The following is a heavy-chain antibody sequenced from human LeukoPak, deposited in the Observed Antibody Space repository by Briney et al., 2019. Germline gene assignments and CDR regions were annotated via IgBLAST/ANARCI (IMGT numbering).Heavy chain of an antibody. Sequence: GGSLRLSSAASGFTFSNFAMHWVRQAPGKGLEWVAVIWYDGSNKYYADSVKGRFTISRDNSKNTLYLQMNSLTAEDTAVYYCARGVTTVDYWGQGTPVTVSP. V-gene: IGHV3-33*01. CDR2: IWYDGSNK. CDR1: GFTFSNFA. J-gene: IGHJ4*02. D-gene: IGHD4-17*01. CDR3: ARGVTTVDY.